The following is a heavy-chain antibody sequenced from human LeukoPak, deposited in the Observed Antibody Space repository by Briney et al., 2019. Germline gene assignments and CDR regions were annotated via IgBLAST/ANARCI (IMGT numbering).Heavy chain of an antibody. CDR1: GFTFSSYA. J-gene: IGHJ6*02. V-gene: IGHV3-23*01. CDR2: ISGSGGST. D-gene: IGHD6-19*01. CDR3: AKDEDRQWPVPYYYYGMDV. Sequence: GGSLRLSCAASGFTFSSYAMSWVRQAPGKGLEWVSAISGSGGSTYYADSVKGRFTISRDNSKNTLYLQMNGLRAEDTAVYYCAKDEDRQWPVPYYYYGMDVWGQGTTVTVSS.